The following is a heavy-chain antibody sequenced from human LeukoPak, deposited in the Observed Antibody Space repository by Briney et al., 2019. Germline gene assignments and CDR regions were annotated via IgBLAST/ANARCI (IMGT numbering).Heavy chain of an antibody. CDR2: ISSSSSTI. D-gene: IGHD3-10*02. Sequence: GGSLRLSCAASGFTFSIYSMNWVRQAPGEGLEWVSYISSSSSTIHYVDSVKGRFTISRDNAKNSLYLQMNSLRAEDTALYYCARVPTFGFSDIWGQGTMVTVSS. CDR1: GFTFSIYS. J-gene: IGHJ3*02. CDR3: ARVPTFGFSDI. V-gene: IGHV3-48*04.